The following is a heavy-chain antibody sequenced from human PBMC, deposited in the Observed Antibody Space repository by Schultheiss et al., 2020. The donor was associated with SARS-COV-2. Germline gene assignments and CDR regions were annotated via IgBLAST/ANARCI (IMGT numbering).Heavy chain of an antibody. D-gene: IGHD6-6*01. Sequence: LSLTCTVSGGSVSSGSYYWSWIRQPPGKGLEWIGYIYHSGSTYYNPSLKSRVTISVDTSKNQFSLKLSSVTAADTAVYYCARSTEYSSSSADYWGQGTLVTVSS. V-gene: IGHV4-30-2*05. J-gene: IGHJ4*02. CDR2: IYHSGST. CDR1: GGSVSSGSYY. CDR3: ARSTEYSSSSADY.